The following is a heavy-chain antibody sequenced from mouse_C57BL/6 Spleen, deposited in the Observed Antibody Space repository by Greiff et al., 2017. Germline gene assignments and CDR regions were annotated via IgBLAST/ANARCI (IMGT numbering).Heavy chain of an antibody. CDR3: ARRSGSSDEAMDY. CDR1: GYSFTSYW. Sequence: QVQLQQPGPELVKPGASVKISCKASGYSFTSYWIHWVKQRPGQGLEWIGRISPARGNTKYNEKFKGKATLTADTSSSTAYMQLSSLTSEDSAVYYCARRSGSSDEAMDYWGQGTSVTVSS. J-gene: IGHJ4*01. V-gene: IGHV1-66*01. D-gene: IGHD1-3*01. CDR2: ISPARGNT.